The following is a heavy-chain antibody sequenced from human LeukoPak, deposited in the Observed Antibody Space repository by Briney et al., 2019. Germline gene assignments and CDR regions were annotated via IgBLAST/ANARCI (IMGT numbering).Heavy chain of an antibody. J-gene: IGHJ4*02. CDR1: GFTFSSAA. CDR3: AKGPQLYSGYHPDY. CDR2: ITGTVDKT. D-gene: IGHD5-12*01. V-gene: IGHV3-23*01. Sequence: PGGSLRLSCAASGFTFSSAALTWVRQAPGQGLEWVSAITGTVDKTYYAHSVKGRFTISTDFSRNTVCLQLTSLRSAGPALYYCAKGPQLYSGYHPDYWGQGTLVTVSS.